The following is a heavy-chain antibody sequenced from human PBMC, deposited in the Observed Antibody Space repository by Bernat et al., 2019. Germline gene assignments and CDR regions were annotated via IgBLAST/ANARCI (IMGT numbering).Heavy chain of an antibody. D-gene: IGHD4-17*01. CDR2: ISYDGSHI. CDR3: AKVLTGLRSSTPDDY. V-gene: IGHV3-30*18. CDR1: GFTFSSYG. Sequence: QVQLVESGGGVVQPGRSLRLSCAASGFTFSSYGLHWVRQAPGEGLEWVAVISYDGSHIYYADSVKGRFTISRDNSKNTLYLQMNSLRAGDTALYYCAKVLTGLRSSTPDDYWGQGTLVTVSS. J-gene: IGHJ4*02.